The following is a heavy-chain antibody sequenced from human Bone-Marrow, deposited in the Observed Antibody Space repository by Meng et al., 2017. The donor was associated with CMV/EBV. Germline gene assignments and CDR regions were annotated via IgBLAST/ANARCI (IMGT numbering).Heavy chain of an antibody. V-gene: IGHV3-23*03. CDR3: ARFLVPAAISYYYGMDV. CDR1: GFTFNTYA. Sequence: GGSLRLSCAASGFTFNTYAMTWVRQAPGRGLEWVSVIYSGESSTYYADSVKGRFTVSRDNAKNSLYLQMNSLRAEDTAVYYCARFLVPAAISYYYGMDVWGQGTTVTVSS. J-gene: IGHJ6*02. CDR2: IYSGESST. D-gene: IGHD2-2*01.